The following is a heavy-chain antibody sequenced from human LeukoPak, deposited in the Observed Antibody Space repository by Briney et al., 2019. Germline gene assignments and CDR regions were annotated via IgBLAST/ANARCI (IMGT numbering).Heavy chain of an antibody. CDR3: ARGGLPARSWFDP. CDR2: INPSSGRT. CDR1: GYTFTSYY. J-gene: IGHJ5*02. Sequence: GASVKVSCKASGYTFTSYYMNWVRQAPGQGLEWMGIINPSSGRTTYAQEFQGRVTMTRDTSTSTVYMELTSLRSEDTAVFYCARGGLPARSWFDPWGQGTLVTVSS. D-gene: IGHD3/OR15-3a*01. V-gene: IGHV1-46*01.